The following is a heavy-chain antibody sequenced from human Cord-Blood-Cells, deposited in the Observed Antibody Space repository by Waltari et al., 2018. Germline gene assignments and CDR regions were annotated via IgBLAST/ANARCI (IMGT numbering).Heavy chain of an antibody. CDR1: GGPFSGYY. CDR3: ARGRSPVDY. Sequence: QVQLQQWGAGLLKPPETLSLTCAVYGGPFSGYYWSWIRQPTGKGLEWLGEINHSGSTNYNPSLKSRVTISVDTSKNQFSLKLSSVTAADTAVYYCARGRSPVDYWGQGTLVTVSS. CDR2: INHSGST. J-gene: IGHJ4*02. V-gene: IGHV4-34*01.